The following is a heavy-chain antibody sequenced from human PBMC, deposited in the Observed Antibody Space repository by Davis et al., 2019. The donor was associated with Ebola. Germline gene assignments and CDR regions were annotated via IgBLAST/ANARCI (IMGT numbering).Heavy chain of an antibody. D-gene: IGHD3-16*02. V-gene: IGHV3-21*01. CDR2: ISSSSSYI. Sequence: GGSPRLSCAASGFTFSSYSMNWVRQAPGKGLEWVSSISSSSSYIYYADSVKGRFTISRDNAKNSLYLQMNSLRAEDTAVYYCARGTRGYYDYVWGSYRLAEYGMDVWGQGTTVTVSS. CDR1: GFTFSSYS. CDR3: ARGTRGYYDYVWGSYRLAEYGMDV. J-gene: IGHJ6*02.